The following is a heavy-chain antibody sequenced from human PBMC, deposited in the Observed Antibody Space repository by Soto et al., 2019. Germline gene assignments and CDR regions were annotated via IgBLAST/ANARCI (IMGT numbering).Heavy chain of an antibody. CDR3: AVFGSGVSAAAY. CDR2: INQDGSER. Sequence: GGSLRLSCAVSGLTFRNDWLSWVRQAPGKGLEWVANINQDGSERYSVDSVRGRFTISRDNVENSLYLQLNSLSPEDTAVYSCAVFGSGVSAAAYGGQGTRVTVPT. D-gene: IGHD2-8*01. J-gene: IGHJ4*02. CDR1: GLTFRNDW. V-gene: IGHV3-7*03.